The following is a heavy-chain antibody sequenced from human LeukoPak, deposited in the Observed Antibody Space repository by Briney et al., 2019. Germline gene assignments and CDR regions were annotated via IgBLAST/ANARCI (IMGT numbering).Heavy chain of an antibody. CDR1: NGSISSFY. V-gene: IGHV4-59*05. J-gene: IGHJ4*02. CDR3: ARLNWSDLDY. D-gene: IGHD1-20*01. CDR2: VCCGGST. Sequence: PSETLSLTCTVSNGSISSFYWTWIRQPPGKGLEWIGSVCCGGSTYYNPSLKSRVTISADTSKNQFSLKLTSVTAADTAVYYCARLNWSDLDYWGQGTLVTVSS.